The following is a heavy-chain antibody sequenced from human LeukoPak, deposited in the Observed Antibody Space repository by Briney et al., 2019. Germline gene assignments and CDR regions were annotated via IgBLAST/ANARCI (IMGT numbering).Heavy chain of an antibody. CDR1: GFTFSSYA. D-gene: IGHD6-6*01. CDR2: ISGSGGST. Sequence: GGSLRLSCAASGFTFSSYAMSWVRQAPGKGLEWVSAISGSGGSTYYADSVKGRFTISRDNSKNTLYLQMNSLRAEDTAVYYCATFPRIAARHLYYFDYRGQGTLVTVSS. CDR3: ATFPRIAARHLYYFDY. J-gene: IGHJ4*02. V-gene: IGHV3-23*01.